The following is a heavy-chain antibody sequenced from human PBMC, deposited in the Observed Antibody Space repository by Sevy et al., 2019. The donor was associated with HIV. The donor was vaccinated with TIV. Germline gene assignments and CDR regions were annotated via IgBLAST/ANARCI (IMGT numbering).Heavy chain of an antibody. Sequence: ASVKVSCKASGYTFTSYAMNWVRQAPGQGLEWMGWINTNTGNPTYAQGFTGRFVFSLDTSVSTAYLQISSLKAEDTAVYYCARDLLGIVVVVAHYYYGMDVWGQGTTVTVSS. CDR2: INTNTGNP. V-gene: IGHV7-4-1*02. J-gene: IGHJ6*02. CDR1: GYTFTSYA. CDR3: ARDLLGIVVVVAHYYYGMDV. D-gene: IGHD2-15*01.